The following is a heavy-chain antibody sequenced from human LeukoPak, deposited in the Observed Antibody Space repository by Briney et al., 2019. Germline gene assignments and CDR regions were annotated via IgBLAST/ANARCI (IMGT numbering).Heavy chain of an antibody. Sequence: SETPSLTCTVSGGSISSSSYYWGWIRQPPGKGLEWIGSIYYSGSTYYNPSLKSRVTISVDTSKNQFSLKLSSVTAADTAVYYCASRLERYFDWLLREAYYFDYWGQGTLVTVSS. CDR3: ASRLERYFDWLLREAYYFDY. D-gene: IGHD3-9*01. J-gene: IGHJ4*02. V-gene: IGHV4-39*01. CDR1: GGSISSSSYY. CDR2: IYYSGST.